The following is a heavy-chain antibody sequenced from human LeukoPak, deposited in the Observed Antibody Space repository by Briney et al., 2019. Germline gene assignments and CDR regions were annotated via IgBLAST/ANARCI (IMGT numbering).Heavy chain of an antibody. D-gene: IGHD1-14*01. CDR1: GFTLDDYA. CDR2: ISWNSGSI. V-gene: IGHV3-9*01. CDR3: AKERAVGTELDY. J-gene: IGHJ4*02. Sequence: GGSLRLSCAASGFTLDDYAMHWVRQAPGKGLEWVSGISWNSGSIGYADSVKGRFTISRDNAKNSLYLQMNSLRAEDTALYYCAKERAVGTELDYWGQGTLVTVSS.